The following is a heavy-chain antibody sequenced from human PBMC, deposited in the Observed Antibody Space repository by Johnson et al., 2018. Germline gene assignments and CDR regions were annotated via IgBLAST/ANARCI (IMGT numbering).Heavy chain of an antibody. V-gene: IGHV3-7*01. CDR2: IKQDGREN. CDR1: GFTFSSYW. J-gene: IGHJ3*02. D-gene: IGHD2-2*01. CDR3: ASPVELYHDAFDS. Sequence: VQLVESGGGLVQPGGSLRLSCAASGFTFSSYWMSWVRQAPGKGLEWVANIKQDGRENYSVDSVKGRFTISRDNAKNSLYLQMNSLRAEDTAVYYCASPVELYHDAFDSWGQGKMVTVSS.